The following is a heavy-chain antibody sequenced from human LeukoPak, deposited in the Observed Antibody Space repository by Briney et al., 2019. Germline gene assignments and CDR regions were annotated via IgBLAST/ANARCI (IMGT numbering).Heavy chain of an antibody. CDR2: ISYDGSNK. D-gene: IGHD3-22*01. J-gene: IGHJ4*02. V-gene: IGHV3-30-3*01. Sequence: PGGSLRLSCAASGFTFSSYAMSWVRQAPGKGLEWVAVISYDGSNKYYADSVKGRFTISRDNSKNTLYLQMNSLRAEDTAVYYCARVDDSSGYYSLGIDYWGQGTLVTVSS. CDR1: GFTFSSYA. CDR3: ARVDDSSGYYSLGIDY.